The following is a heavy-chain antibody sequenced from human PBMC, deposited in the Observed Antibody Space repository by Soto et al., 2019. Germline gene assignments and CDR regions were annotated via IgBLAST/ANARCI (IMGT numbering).Heavy chain of an antibody. CDR2: IWYDGSNK. V-gene: IGHV3-33*01. D-gene: IGHD6-13*01. Sequence: GGSLRLSCAASGFTFSSYGMHWVRQAPGKGLEWVAVIWYDGSNKYYADSETGRFTISGDNSKNTLYLQMNSLRAEDTAVYYGGRDPSSSWYGYYYYGVDVWGQGTTVTVSS. CDR3: GRDPSSSWYGYYYYGVDV. J-gene: IGHJ6*02. CDR1: GFTFSSYG.